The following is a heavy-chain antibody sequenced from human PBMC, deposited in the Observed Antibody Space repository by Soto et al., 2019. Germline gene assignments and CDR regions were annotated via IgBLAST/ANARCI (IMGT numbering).Heavy chain of an antibody. CDR3: ARGPGDPYYYYGMDV. CDR1: GFTFSSYG. D-gene: IGHD4-17*01. V-gene: IGHV3-33*01. Sequence: QVQLVESGGGVVQPGRSLRLSCAASGFTFSSYGMHWVRQAPGKGLEWVAVIWYDGSNKYYADSVKGRFTISRDNSKNTLYLQMNSLRAEDTAVYCCARGPGDPYYYYGMDVWGQGTTVTVSS. J-gene: IGHJ6*02. CDR2: IWYDGSNK.